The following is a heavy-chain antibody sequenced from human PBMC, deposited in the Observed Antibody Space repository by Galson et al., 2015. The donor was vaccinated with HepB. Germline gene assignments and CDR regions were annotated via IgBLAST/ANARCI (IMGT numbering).Heavy chain of an antibody. CDR2: INPSGGST. D-gene: IGHD6-13*01. J-gene: IGHJ3*02. V-gene: IGHV1-46*01. CDR1: GYTFTSYY. Sequence: QSGAEVKKPGASVKVSCKASGYTFTSYYMHWVRQAPGQGLEWMGIINPSGGSTSYAQKFQGRVTMTRDTSTSTVYMELSSLRSEDTAVYYCARGIAAAGRGTDAFDIWGQGTMVTVSS. CDR3: ARGIAAAGRGTDAFDI.